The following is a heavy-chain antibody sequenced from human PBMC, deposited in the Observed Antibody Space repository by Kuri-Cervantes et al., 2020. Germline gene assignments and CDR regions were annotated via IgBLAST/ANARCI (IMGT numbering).Heavy chain of an antibody. CDR1: GYSISSGYY. CDR2: IYHSGST. J-gene: IGHJ6*03. V-gene: IGHV4-38-2*01. CDR3: AGGRQNYYYYMDV. Sequence: GSLRLSCAVSGYSISSGYYWGWIRQPPGKGLEWIGSIYHSGSTYYNPSLKSRVTISVDTSKNQFSLKLSSVTAAGTAVYYCAGGRQNYYYYMDVWGKGTTVTVSS.